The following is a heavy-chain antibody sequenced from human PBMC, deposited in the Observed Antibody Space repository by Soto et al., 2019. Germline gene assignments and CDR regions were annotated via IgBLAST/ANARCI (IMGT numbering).Heavy chain of an antibody. D-gene: IGHD1-1*01. J-gene: IGHJ4*02. CDR2: ISAHNGNT. V-gene: IGHV1-18*01. Sequence: QVHLVQSGAEVKKPGASVKVSCKASGYTFTSYGITWVQQAPGQGLEWMGWISAHNGNTDYAQKLKGRVIVTRDTSTSTAYMDLRSLITDATAGDYCARGRYGDYWGQGALVTVSS. CDR3: ARGRYGDY. CDR1: GYTFTSYG.